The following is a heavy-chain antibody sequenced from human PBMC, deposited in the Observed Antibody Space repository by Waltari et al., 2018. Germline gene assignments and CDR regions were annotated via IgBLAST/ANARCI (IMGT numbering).Heavy chain of an antibody. CDR3: TTDRGVAVRPMFDS. J-gene: IGHJ4*02. Sequence: EVQLVESGGDLVKPGGSLRLSCVSSGFTCTNAWMACVCPAPGKGLEWIGRIKSKTDGGTTDYAAPVKGRFTVSRDDSKSTLYLQMNSLKTEDTAMYYCTTDRGVAVRPMFDSWGQGTLVTVSS. CDR2: IKSKTDGGTT. CDR1: GFTCTNAW. D-gene: IGHD6-6*01. V-gene: IGHV3-15*01.